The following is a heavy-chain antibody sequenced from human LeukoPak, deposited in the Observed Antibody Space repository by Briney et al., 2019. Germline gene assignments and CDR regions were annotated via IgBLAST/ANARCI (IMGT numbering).Heavy chain of an antibody. CDR3: ATGPGYSSSPNYYYYYMDV. CDR1: GYTLTELS. D-gene: IGHD6-13*01. J-gene: IGHJ6*03. V-gene: IGHV1-24*01. CDR2: FDPEDGET. Sequence: ASVKVSCKVSGYTLTELSMHWVRQAPGKGLEWMGGFDPEDGETIYAQKFQGRVTMTEDTSTDTAYMELSSLRSEDTAVYYCATGPGYSSSPNYYYYYMDVWGKGTTVTISS.